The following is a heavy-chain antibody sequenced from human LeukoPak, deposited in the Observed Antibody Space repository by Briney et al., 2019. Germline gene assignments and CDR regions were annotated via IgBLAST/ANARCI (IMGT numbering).Heavy chain of an antibody. D-gene: IGHD6-13*01. J-gene: IGHJ4*02. Sequence: GGSLRLSCAVSGFTVSSNSMSWVRQAPGKGLEWVSFIYSDNTHYSDSVKGRFTISRDNSKNTLYLQMNSLRAEDTAVYYCAKNKGTTSSWYRSYFDYWGQGTLVTVSS. CDR1: GFTVSSNS. V-gene: IGHV3-53*01. CDR2: IYSDNT. CDR3: AKNKGTTSSWYRSYFDY.